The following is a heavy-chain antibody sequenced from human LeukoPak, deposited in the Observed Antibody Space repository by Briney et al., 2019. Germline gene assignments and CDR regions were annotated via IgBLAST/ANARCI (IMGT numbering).Heavy chain of an antibody. V-gene: IGHV3-7*01. Sequence: PGGSLRLSCAASGFTFRSYWMSWVRQAPGKGLEWVASIKQDGSEKYYTDSVKGRFTISRDYSKNTLYLQMNSLRAEDTAVYYCARDGEWEQTEGSYFDYWGQGTLVTVSS. J-gene: IGHJ4*02. D-gene: IGHD1-26*01. CDR2: IKQDGSEK. CDR1: GFTFRSYW. CDR3: ARDGEWEQTEGSYFDY.